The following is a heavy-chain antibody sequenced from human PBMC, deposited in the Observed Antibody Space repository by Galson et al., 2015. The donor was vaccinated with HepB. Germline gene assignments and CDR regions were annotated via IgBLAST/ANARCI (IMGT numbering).Heavy chain of an antibody. CDR3: ASGNDFGSGSYDGLDY. J-gene: IGHJ4*02. D-gene: IGHD3-10*01. CDR2: IIPIFGTA. V-gene: IGHV1-69*13. CDR1: GGTFSSYA. Sequence: SVKVSCKASGGTFSSYAISWVRQAPGQGLEWMGGIIPIFGTANYAQKFQGRVTITADESTSTAYMELSSLRSEDTAVYYCASGNDFGSGSYDGLDYWGQGTLVTVSS.